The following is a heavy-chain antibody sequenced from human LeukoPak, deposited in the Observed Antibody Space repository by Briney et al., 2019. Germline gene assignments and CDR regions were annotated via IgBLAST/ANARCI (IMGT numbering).Heavy chain of an antibody. V-gene: IGHV4-59*08. CDR2: IYYSGST. D-gene: IGHD1-1*01. CDR3: AVNLTRHTFDI. CDR1: GGSISTYY. J-gene: IGHJ3*02. Sequence: SETLSLTCTVSGGSISTYYWSWIRQSPGKGLEWIGSIYYSGSTNYNPSLKSRVTISVDTSKNQFALELSSVTAADTAVYYCAVNLTRHTFDIWGQGTMVTVSS.